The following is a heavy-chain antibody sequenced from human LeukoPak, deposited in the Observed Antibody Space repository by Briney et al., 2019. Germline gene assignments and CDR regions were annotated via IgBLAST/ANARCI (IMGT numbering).Heavy chain of an antibody. J-gene: IGHJ4*02. Sequence: SETLSLTCTVSGGSISSSSYYWGWIRQPPGKGLEWIGSIYYSGSTYYNPSLKSRVTISVDTSKNQFSLKLSSVTAADTAVYYCARSRLQFDYWGQGTLVTVSS. CDR3: ARSRLQFDY. CDR1: GGSISSSSYY. V-gene: IGHV4-39*07. CDR2: IYYSGST. D-gene: IGHD4-11*01.